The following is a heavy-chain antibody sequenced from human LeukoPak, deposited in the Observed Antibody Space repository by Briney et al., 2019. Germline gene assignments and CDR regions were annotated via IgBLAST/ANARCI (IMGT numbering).Heavy chain of an antibody. D-gene: IGHD3-22*01. Sequence: PGESLKISCKGSGYSFATYWIGWVRQMPGKGLEWMGIIYPSDSDTRYSPSFQGQVTISADKSISTAYLQWSSLKASDTAMYYCARQYYYDSSGYWAQPFDYWGQGTLVTVSS. CDR3: ARQYYYDSSGYWAQPFDY. CDR2: IYPSDSDT. V-gene: IGHV5-51*01. J-gene: IGHJ4*02. CDR1: GYSFATYW.